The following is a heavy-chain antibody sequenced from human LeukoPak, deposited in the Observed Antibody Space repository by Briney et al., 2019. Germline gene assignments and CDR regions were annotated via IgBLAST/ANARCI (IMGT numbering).Heavy chain of an antibody. V-gene: IGHV3-30-3*01. J-gene: IGHJ4*02. D-gene: IGHD6-13*01. CDR1: GFTFSSYA. Sequence: GGSLRLSCAASGFTFSSYAMHWVRQAPGKGLEWVAVISYDGSNKYYADSVKGRFTTSRDNSKNTLYLQMNSLRAEDTAVYYCARDGIKQQLVLGFDYWGQGTLVTVSS. CDR3: ARDGIKQQLVLGFDY. CDR2: ISYDGSNK.